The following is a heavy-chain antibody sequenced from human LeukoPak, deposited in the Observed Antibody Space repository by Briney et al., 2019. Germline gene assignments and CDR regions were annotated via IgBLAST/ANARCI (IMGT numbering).Heavy chain of an antibody. CDR3: ARDRSRNYSCDY. V-gene: IGHV3-30*03. D-gene: IGHD2-2*01. CDR1: GFTFSSYG. CDR2: ISYDGSNK. Sequence: GGSLRLSCAASGFTFSSYGMHWVRQAPGKGLEWVAVISYDGSNKYYADSVKGRFTISRDNSKNTVYLQMTGLRTEDTAVYYCARDRSRNYSCDYWGQGTLVSVSS. J-gene: IGHJ4*02.